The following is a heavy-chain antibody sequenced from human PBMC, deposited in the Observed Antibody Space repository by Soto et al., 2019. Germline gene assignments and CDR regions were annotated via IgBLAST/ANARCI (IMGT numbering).Heavy chain of an antibody. CDR1: GASSSSYY. D-gene: IGHD3-10*01. V-gene: IGHV4-59*01. J-gene: IGHJ4*02. CDR2: IYYSGST. Sequence: SETLSLTCTVSGASSSSYYWSWIRQPSGMGLEWIGYIYYSGSTNYNPSLKSRVTISVDTSKNQFSLKLSSVTAADTAVYYCARAYCSVSYHNVPYSFDYCGQAPLVTVSS. CDR3: ARAYCSVSYHNVPYSFDY.